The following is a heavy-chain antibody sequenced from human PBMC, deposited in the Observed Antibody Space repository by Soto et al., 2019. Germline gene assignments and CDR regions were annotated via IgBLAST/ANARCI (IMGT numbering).Heavy chain of an antibody. V-gene: IGHV6-1*01. Sequence: SQTLSLTCAISGDSVSSNSAAWNWIRQSPSRGLEWLGRTYYRSKWYNDYAVSVKSRITINPDTSKNQFSLQLNSVTPEDTAVYYCARELNDPAYGGNSDYYYYGMDVWGQGTTVTVSS. CDR2: TYYRSKWYN. J-gene: IGHJ6*02. CDR3: ARELNDPAYGGNSDYYYYGMDV. D-gene: IGHD4-17*01. CDR1: GDSVSSNSAA.